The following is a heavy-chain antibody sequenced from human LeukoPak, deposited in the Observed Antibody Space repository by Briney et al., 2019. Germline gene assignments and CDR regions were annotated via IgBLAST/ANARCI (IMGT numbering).Heavy chain of an antibody. Sequence: ASVKVSCKASGYTFTHYRLHWVRQAHGQGLEWMGRINPNSGGTNYAQKFQGRVTMTRDTSISTAYMELSRLRSDDTAVYFCARDLVQNIAAADTYYYYYMDVWGKGTTVTVSS. V-gene: IGHV1-2*06. CDR1: GYTFTHYR. CDR2: INPNSGGT. J-gene: IGHJ6*03. CDR3: ARDLVQNIAAADTYYYYYMDV. D-gene: IGHD6-13*01.